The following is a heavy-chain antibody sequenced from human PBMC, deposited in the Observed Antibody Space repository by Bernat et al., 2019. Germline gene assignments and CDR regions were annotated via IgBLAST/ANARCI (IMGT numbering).Heavy chain of an antibody. CDR1: GFTFSSYS. D-gene: IGHD5-18*01. CDR3: ARGRNPWIQLWFSYYFDY. V-gene: IGHV3-48*01. CDR2: ISSSSSTI. J-gene: IGHJ4*02. Sequence: EVQLVESGGGLVQPGGSLRLSCAASGFTFSSYSMNWVRQAPGKGLEWVSYISSSSSTIYYADSVKGRFTISRDNAKNSLYLQMNSLRAEDTAVYYCARGRNPWIQLWFSYYFDYWGQGTLVTVSS.